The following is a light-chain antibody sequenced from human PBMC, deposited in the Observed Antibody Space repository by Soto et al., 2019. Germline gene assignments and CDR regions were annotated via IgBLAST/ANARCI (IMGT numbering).Light chain of an antibody. CDR3: CSYAGSSTFFYV. J-gene: IGLJ1*01. V-gene: IGLV2-23*02. CDR2: EVS. Sequence: QSVLNQPASVSGFAGRSRTISCTGTSSDVGSYNLVSWYQQHPGKAPKLMIYEVSKRPSGVSNRFSGSKSGNTASLTISGLQAEDEADYYCCSYAGSSTFFYVFGTGTKSPS. CDR1: SSDVGSYNL.